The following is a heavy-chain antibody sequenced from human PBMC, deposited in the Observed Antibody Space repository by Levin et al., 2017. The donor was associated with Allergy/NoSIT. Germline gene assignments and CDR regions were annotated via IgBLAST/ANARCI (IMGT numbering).Heavy chain of an antibody. D-gene: IGHD3-10*02. Sequence: PSETLSLTCAASGFTFSNYAMSWVRQAPGKGLEWVSTIIASGSSTYYADSVKGRFTISRDNSKNTLYLQMNSLRAEDTAVYYCAEGGTTVQGVKDCWGQGTLVTVSS. V-gene: IGHV3-23*01. CDR3: AEGGTTVQGVKDC. J-gene: IGHJ4*02. CDR2: IIASGSST. CDR1: GFTFSNYA.